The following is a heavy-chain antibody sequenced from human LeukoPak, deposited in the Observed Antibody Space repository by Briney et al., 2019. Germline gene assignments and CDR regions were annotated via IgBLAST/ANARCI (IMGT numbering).Heavy chain of an antibody. Sequence: GGSLRLSCAGSGFTFSSHSMNWVRQAPGKGLEWLSHISADSSIIHYAASVRGRITISRDNAENSLFLQMRGLRAEDTAVYYCTKDSSDGRTYSEPDFWGQGTLVIVST. CDR3: TKDSSDGRTYSEPDF. CDR2: ISADSSII. CDR1: GFTFSSHS. J-gene: IGHJ4*02. D-gene: IGHD3-10*01. V-gene: IGHV3-48*04.